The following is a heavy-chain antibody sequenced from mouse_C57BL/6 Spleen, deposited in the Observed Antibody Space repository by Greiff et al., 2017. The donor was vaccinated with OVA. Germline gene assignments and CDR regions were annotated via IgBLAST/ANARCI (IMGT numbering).Heavy chain of an antibody. J-gene: IGHJ2*01. CDR2: ISDGGSYP. CDR1: GFTFSSYA. Sequence: EVKVVESGGGLVKPGGSLKLSCAASGFTFSSYAMSWVRQTPEKRLEWVATISDGGSYPYYPDNVKGRFTISRDNAKNNLYLQKSHLKSEDTAMYDWARGREYEYDTVDYFDYGGQGTTLTVSS. CDR3: ARGREYEYDTVDYFDY. V-gene: IGHV5-4*03. D-gene: IGHD2-4*01.